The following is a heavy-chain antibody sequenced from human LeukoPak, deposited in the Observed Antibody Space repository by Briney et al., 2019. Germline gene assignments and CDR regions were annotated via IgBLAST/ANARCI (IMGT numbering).Heavy chain of an antibody. D-gene: IGHD7-27*01. J-gene: IGHJ6*03. CDR1: GFTFSSYA. CDR2: ISGSGGST. V-gene: IGHV3-23*01. CDR3: AKGGLTGDPRYYYYYMDV. Sequence: GGSLRLSCAASGFTFSSYAMSWVRQAPGKGLEWVSAISGSGGSTYYADSVKGRFTISRDNSKNTLYLQMNSLRAEDTAVYYCAKGGLTGDPRYYYYYMDVWGKGTTVTVSS.